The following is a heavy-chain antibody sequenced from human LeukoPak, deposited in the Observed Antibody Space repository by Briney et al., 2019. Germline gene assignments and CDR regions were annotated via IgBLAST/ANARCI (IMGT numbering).Heavy chain of an antibody. CDR3: AREIVVVVAATYYFVY. V-gene: IGHV3-7*01. J-gene: IGHJ4*02. Sequence: GGSLRLSCAASGFTFSSYWMCWVRQAPGKGLEWVANIKQDGSEKYYVDSVKGRFTISRDNAKNSLYLQMNSLRAEDTAVYYCAREIVVVVAATYYFVYWGQGTLVTVSS. CDR2: IKQDGSEK. D-gene: IGHD2-15*01. CDR1: GFTFSSYW.